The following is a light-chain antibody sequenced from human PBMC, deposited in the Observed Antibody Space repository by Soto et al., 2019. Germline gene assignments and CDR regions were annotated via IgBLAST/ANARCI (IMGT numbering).Light chain of an antibody. CDR1: GSDVGGYNY. CDR2: EVS. J-gene: IGLJ3*02. Sequence: QSALTQPASVSGSFGQSITISCTGTGSDVGGYNYVSWYQQHPGKAPKVMIYEVSIRPSGVSTRFSGSKSGNTASLSISGLQAEDEAEYYCSSYRTTNTEVFGGGTKLTVL. V-gene: IGLV2-14*01. CDR3: SSYRTTNTEV.